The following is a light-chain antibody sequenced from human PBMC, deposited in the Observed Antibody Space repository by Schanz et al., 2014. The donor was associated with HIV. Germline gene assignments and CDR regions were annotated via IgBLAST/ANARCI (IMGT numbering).Light chain of an antibody. CDR3: QSYDIANPGV. J-gene: IGLJ3*02. Sequence: NFMLTQPHSVSESPGKTVTISCTRSSGSIASNYVQWYQQRPGSAPATVIYEDNQRPSGVPDRFSGSIDSSSNSASLTISGLKAEDEAEYYCQSYDIANPGVFGGGTKLTVL. CDR2: EDN. V-gene: IGLV6-57*04. CDR1: SGSIASNY.